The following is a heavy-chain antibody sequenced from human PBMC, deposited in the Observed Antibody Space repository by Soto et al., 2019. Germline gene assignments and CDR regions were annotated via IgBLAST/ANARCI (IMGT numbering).Heavy chain of an antibody. CDR1: GFTFSSYG. Sequence: GGSLRLSCAASGFTFSSYGMHWVRQAPGKGLEWVAVISYDGSNKYYADSVKGRFTISRDNSKNTLYLQMNSLRAEDTAVYYCAKDLKVVVPAAMVLRGYYYYGMDVWGQGTTVTVSS. D-gene: IGHD2-2*01. CDR2: ISYDGSNK. J-gene: IGHJ6*02. CDR3: AKDLKVVVPAAMVLRGYYYYGMDV. V-gene: IGHV3-30*18.